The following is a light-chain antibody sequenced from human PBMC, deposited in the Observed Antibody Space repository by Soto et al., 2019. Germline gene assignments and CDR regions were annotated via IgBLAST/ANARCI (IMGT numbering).Light chain of an antibody. CDR1: QRLGGH. CDR2: RAS. V-gene: IGKV3-15*01. CDR3: QQYNNWPLIT. Sequence: EIVMTQSPATLAVSPGDTATPSCRASQRLGGHLPWYQQKPGQAPRLLIFRASSRAKGVPARFSASGSGTEFTLIISSLQSEDFAVYYCQQYNNWPLITIGQGTRLEIK. J-gene: IGKJ5*01.